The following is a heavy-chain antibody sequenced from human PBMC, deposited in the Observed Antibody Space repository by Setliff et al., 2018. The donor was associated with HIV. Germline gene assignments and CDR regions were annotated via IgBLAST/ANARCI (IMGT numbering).Heavy chain of an antibody. CDR3: ARRAALIKRYYYYYLDV. J-gene: IGHJ6*03. CDR1: GDSISTDNYH. D-gene: IGHD5-18*01. V-gene: IGHV4-39*01. CDR2: TANT. Sequence: SETLSLTCTVSGDSISTDNYHWGWIRRPPGKGLEWIGHTANTDYNPSLKSRVTVSVDTSKNQLSLRLSSVTAADTAVYYCARRAALIKRYYYYYLDVWGKGTTVTVSS.